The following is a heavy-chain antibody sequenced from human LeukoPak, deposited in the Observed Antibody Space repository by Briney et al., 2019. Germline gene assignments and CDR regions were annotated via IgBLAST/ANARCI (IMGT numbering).Heavy chain of an antibody. CDR2: ISGTSNTI. V-gene: IGHV3-48*01. J-gene: IGHJ4*02. CDR1: GFTFSSYS. D-gene: IGHD6-19*01. Sequence: GGSLRLSCVGSGFTFSSYSMNWVRQAPGKGLEWVSYISGTSNTIYYDDSVKGRFTVSRDNAKNSLYLQMNSLRAEDTAIYYCARDLSSYSSGWYMGFDYWGQGTLVTVSS. CDR3: ARDLSSYSSGWYMGFDY.